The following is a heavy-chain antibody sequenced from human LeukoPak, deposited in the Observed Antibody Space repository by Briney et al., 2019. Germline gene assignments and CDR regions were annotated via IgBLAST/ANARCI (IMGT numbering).Heavy chain of an antibody. CDR1: GYTFTSYG. Sequence: ASVKVSCKASGYTFTSYGISWVRQAPGQGLEWMGWISAYNGNTNYAQKLQGRVTMTTDTSTSTAYMELRSLRSEDTAVYYCARPRRAGAGRWDDAFDIWGQGTMVTVSS. CDR2: ISAYNGNT. J-gene: IGHJ3*02. V-gene: IGHV1-18*01. CDR3: ARPRRAGAGRWDDAFDI. D-gene: IGHD1-26*01.